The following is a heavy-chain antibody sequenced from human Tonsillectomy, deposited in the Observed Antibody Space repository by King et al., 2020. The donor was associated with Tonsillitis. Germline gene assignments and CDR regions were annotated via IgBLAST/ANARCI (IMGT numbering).Heavy chain of an antibody. CDR3: ARVKAAPSGECSSWFDYNWFDP. Sequence: QLQESGPGLVKPSETLSLTCSVSGGSISSYYWSWIRQPPGKGQEWIGYIYHSGSTNYNPSLKSRVTISVDTSKNQFSLKLGTVTAADTAVYYCARVKAAPSGECSSWFDYNWFDPWGQGTLVTVSS. D-gene: IGHD6-13*01. J-gene: IGHJ5*02. CDR1: GGSISSYY. V-gene: IGHV4-59*01. CDR2: IYHSGST.